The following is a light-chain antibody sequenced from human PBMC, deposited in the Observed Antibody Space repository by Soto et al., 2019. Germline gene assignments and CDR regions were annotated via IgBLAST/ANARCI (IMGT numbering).Light chain of an antibody. Sequence: QSALTQPASVSESPGQSITISCTGTNSDVGIYKFVSWSQQHPGKAPRLIIFEVNKRPPGVSYRFSGSKSGDTASLTMSGLEAEDEAVYSSCSCAGMHILFGGGTQLTVL. CDR2: EVN. V-gene: IGLV2-23*02. CDR1: NSDVGIYKF. CDR3: CSCAGMHIL. J-gene: IGLJ2*01.